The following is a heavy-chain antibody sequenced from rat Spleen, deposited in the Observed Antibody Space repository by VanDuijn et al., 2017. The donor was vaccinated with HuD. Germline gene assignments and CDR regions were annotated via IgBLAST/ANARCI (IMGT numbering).Heavy chain of an antibody. CDR1: GFTFSDYY. J-gene: IGHJ2*01. CDR3: ARQSGSGLDY. V-gene: IGHV5-25*01. CDR2: ITNTGGST. D-gene: IGHD4-3*01. Sequence: EVQLVESDGGLVQPGRSLKLSCAASGFTFSDYYMAWVRQAPTKGLEWVASITNTGGSTYYPDSVKGRLTISRDNAKSTLYLQMDSLRSEDTATYYCARQSGSGLDYWGQGVMVTVSS.